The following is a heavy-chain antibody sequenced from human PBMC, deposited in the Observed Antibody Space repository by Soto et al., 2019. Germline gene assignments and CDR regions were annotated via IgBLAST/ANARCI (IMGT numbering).Heavy chain of an antibody. CDR3: ATGRGVRGVIITTYYYYGLDV. CDR2: INHSGST. CDR1: VGSCSGYY. J-gene: IGHJ6*02. V-gene: IGHV4-34*01. D-gene: IGHD3-10*01. Sequence: SETLSLTGAVYVGSCSGYYWSWMRQPPGKGLEWIGEINHSGSTNYNPSLKSRVTISVDTSKNQFSLKLSSVSAADTAVYYCATGRGVRGVIITTYYYYGLDVWGQGTTVTVSS.